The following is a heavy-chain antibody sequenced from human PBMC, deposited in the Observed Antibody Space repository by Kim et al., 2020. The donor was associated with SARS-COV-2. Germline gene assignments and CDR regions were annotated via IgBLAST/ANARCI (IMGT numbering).Heavy chain of an antibody. D-gene: IGHD1-26*01. J-gene: IGHJ6*02. V-gene: IGHV3-21*01. CDR3: ARDLLVVVGATRHYYGMDV. CDR1: GFTFSSYS. CDR2: ISSSSSYI. Sequence: GGSLRLSCAASGFTFSSYSMNWVRQAPGKGLEWVSSISSSSSYIYYADSVKGRFTISRDNAKNSLYLQMNSLRAEDTAVYYCARDLLVVVGATRHYYGMDVWGQGTTVTVSS.